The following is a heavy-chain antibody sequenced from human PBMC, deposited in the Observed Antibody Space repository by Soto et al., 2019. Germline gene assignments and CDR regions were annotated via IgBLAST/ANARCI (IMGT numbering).Heavy chain of an antibody. CDR2: IKQDGSEK. V-gene: IGHV3-7*01. J-gene: IGHJ5*02. CDR3: ARARGPYYYDSSGYPDWFDP. CDR1: GFTFSSYW. Sequence: AGGSLRLSCAASGFTFSSYWMSWVRQAPGKGLEWVANIKQDGSEKYYVDSVKGRFTISRDNAKNSLYLQMNSLRAEDTAVYYCARARGPYYYDSSGYPDWFDPWGQGTLVTVSS. D-gene: IGHD3-22*01.